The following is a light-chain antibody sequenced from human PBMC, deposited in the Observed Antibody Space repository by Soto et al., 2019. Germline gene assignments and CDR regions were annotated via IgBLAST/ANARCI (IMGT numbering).Light chain of an antibody. CDR1: QSVSSN. V-gene: IGKV3-15*01. CDR3: QQYNNWPPLIT. CDR2: GAS. J-gene: IGKJ5*01. Sequence: EIVMTQSPATLSVSLGEIATLSCRASQSVSSNLAWYQQKPGQAPRLLIYGASTRATGIPARFSGSGSGTEFTLTISSLQSEDFAVYYCQQYNNWPPLITCGEGPRLEIK.